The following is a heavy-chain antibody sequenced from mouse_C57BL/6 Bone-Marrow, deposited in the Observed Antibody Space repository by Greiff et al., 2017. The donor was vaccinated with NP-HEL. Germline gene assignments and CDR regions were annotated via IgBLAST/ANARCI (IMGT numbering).Heavy chain of an antibody. J-gene: IGHJ2*01. Sequence: VQLQQSGAELVRPGASVKLSCTASGFNIKDDYMHWVKQRPEQGLEWIGLIDPENGDTEYASKFQGKATITADTSSNTAYLQLSSLTSEDTAVYYCTTDYYGSSYDYFDYWGQGNTLTVSA. CDR1: GFNIKDDY. CDR2: IDPENGDT. CDR3: TTDYYGSSYDYFDY. V-gene: IGHV14-4*01. D-gene: IGHD1-1*01.